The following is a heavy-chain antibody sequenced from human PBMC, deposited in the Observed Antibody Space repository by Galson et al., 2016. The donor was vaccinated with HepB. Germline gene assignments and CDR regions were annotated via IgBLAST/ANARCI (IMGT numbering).Heavy chain of an antibody. D-gene: IGHD3-16*02. V-gene: IGHV3-23*01. CDR2: ISGNGVTT. Sequence: SLRLSCAASGFSFSSFAMSWVRQAPGQGLEWVSAISGNGVTTYYADSVGGRFTISRDNSRDTVYLQMNVLSAGDTAVYYCWKSFFSGGSIVRFSDYWGQGALVTVSP. CDR1: GFSFSSFA. CDR3: WKSFFSGGSIVRFSDY. J-gene: IGHJ4*02.